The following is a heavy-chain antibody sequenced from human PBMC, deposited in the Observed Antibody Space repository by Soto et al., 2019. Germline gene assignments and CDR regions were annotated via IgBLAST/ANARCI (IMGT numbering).Heavy chain of an antibody. CDR1: GLTFSSYW. J-gene: IGHJ4*02. CDR3: VRGDGDYYDGNGYLGRH. V-gene: IGHV3-74*01. CDR2: IKNDGSGT. D-gene: IGHD3-22*01. Sequence: EVQLVESGGGLVQPGGSLRLSCAASGLTFSSYWMHWVRQVPGKGPVWVSRIKNDGSGTYYADSVKGRLTMSRDNAKNTVYLQMNSLRAEDTAVYYCVRGDGDYYDGNGYLGRHWGQGTLVTVSS.